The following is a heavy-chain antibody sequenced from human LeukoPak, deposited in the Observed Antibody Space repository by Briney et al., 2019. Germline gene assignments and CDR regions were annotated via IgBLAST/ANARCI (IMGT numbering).Heavy chain of an antibody. V-gene: IGHV3-7*01. CDR2: ISQGGSDK. CDR1: GFTFSGHW. CDR3: TRDRSRAEDD. Sequence: WGSLRLSCAASGFTFSGHWMSWVRQAPGKGLEWVANISQGGSDKYYVDSVKGRFTISRDNANNLLYLQMNSLRGEDTAVYYCTRDRSRAEDDWGQGTLVTVSS. D-gene: IGHD6-25*01. J-gene: IGHJ4*02.